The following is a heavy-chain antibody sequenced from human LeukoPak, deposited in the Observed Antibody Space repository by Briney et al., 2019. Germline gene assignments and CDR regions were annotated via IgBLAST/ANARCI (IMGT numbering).Heavy chain of an antibody. Sequence: PGGSLRLSCAASGFDFSAYEMNWVRQAPGKGLEWVSHFAGSDTTTYYADSVKGRFTISRDNAKNSLYLQMNSLRAEDTALYYCATLGYHLDSWGQGTLVTVSS. J-gene: IGHJ4*02. CDR2: FAGSDTTT. V-gene: IGHV3-48*03. CDR3: ATLGYHLDS. D-gene: IGHD3-22*01. CDR1: GFDFSAYE.